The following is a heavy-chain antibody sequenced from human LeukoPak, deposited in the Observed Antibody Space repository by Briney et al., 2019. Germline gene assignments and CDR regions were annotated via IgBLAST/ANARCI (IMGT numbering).Heavy chain of an antibody. CDR3: ASCPSAYYDFWSGGNWFDP. D-gene: IGHD3-3*01. V-gene: IGHV4-39*01. J-gene: IGHJ5*02. CDR2: IYYSGST. Sequence: PSETLSLTCTVSGGSISSSSYYWGWLRQPPGKGLEWIGSIYYSGSTYYNPSLKSRVTISVDTSKNQFSLKLSSVTAADTAVYYCASCPSAYYDFWSGGNWFDPWGQGTLVTVSS. CDR1: GGSISSSSYY.